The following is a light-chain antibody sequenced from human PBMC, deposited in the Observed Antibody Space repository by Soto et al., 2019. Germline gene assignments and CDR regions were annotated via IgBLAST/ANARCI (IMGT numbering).Light chain of an antibody. V-gene: IGLV2-14*03. Sequence: QSVLTQPASVSGSPGQSITISCPGTSCDVGNNNYVSWYQHNPGRAPKVMICDVTNRPSGVSNRFSGSKSGNTASLTISGLQAEDEADYYCSSFTGSSYVFGTGTKVTVL. CDR1: SCDVGNNNY. CDR2: DVT. CDR3: SSFTGSSYV. J-gene: IGLJ1*01.